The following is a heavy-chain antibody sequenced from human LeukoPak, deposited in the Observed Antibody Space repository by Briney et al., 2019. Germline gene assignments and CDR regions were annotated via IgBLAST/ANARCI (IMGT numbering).Heavy chain of an antibody. Sequence: SETLSLTCAVYGGSFSGYCWSWIRQPPGKGLEWIGEINHSGSTNYNPSLKSRVTISVDTSKNQFSLKLSSVTAADTAVYYCARHTMITFGGVHDYWGQGTLVTVSS. D-gene: IGHD3-16*01. V-gene: IGHV4-34*01. J-gene: IGHJ4*02. CDR2: INHSGST. CDR3: ARHTMITFGGVHDY. CDR1: GGSFSGYC.